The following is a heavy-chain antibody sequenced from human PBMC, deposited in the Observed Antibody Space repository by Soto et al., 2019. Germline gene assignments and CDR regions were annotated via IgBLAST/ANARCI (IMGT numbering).Heavy chain of an antibody. V-gene: IGHV3-30-3*01. CDR2: ISYDGSNK. CDR3: ASDWGTYYDILRYGFYYYYYGMDV. D-gene: IGHD3-9*01. J-gene: IGHJ6*02. CDR1: GFTFSSYA. Sequence: QVQLVESGGGVVQPGRSLRLSCAASGFTFSSYAMHWVRQAPGKGLEWVAVISYDGSNKYYADSVKGRFTISRDNSKTTLYLQMISLRAEDTAVYYCASDWGTYYDILRYGFYYYYYGMDVWGQGTTVTVSS.